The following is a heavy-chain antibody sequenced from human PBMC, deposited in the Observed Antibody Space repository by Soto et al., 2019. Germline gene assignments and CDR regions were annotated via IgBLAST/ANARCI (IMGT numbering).Heavy chain of an antibody. CDR3: AKALGELSPESYDH. CDR1: GFTFSSYG. V-gene: IGHV3-30*18. J-gene: IGHJ4*02. Sequence: QVQLVESGGGVVQPGRSLRLSCAASGFTFSSYGMHWVRQAPGKGLEWVAIISYDGSNQYYADSVKGRFTISRDNSKNTLDLQINSLRTEDTAVYYCAKALGELSPESYDHWGQGVLVTVSS. D-gene: IGHD3-16*02. CDR2: ISYDGSNQ.